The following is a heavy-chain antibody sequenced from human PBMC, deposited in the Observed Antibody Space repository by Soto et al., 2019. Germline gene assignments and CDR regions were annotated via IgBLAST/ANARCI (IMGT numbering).Heavy chain of an antibody. CDR3: AKGGRQWLVTSDFNY. Sequence: VQLVESGGGVVQPGRSLRLSCAASGFTFSDYAMHWVRQAPGKGLEWVAVVSHDGRNTRYADSVKGRFTTSRDSSKTTVSLEMTSLRAEDTAVYYCAKGGRQWLVTSDFNYWGQGALVTVSS. V-gene: IGHV3-30*18. CDR2: VSHDGRNT. CDR1: GFTFSDYA. J-gene: IGHJ4*02. D-gene: IGHD6-19*01.